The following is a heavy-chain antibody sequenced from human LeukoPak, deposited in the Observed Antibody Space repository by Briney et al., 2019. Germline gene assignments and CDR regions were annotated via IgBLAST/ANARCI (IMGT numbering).Heavy chain of an antibody. D-gene: IGHD3-16*01. J-gene: IGHJ6*02. CDR3: ARGGGLGV. Sequence: GGSLRLSCAASGFTFSSYWMNWARQAPGKGLEWVASINHNGNVNYYVDSVKGRFTISRDNAKNSLYLQMSNLRAEDTAVYFCARGGGLGVRGQGATVTVSS. CDR1: GFTFSSYW. CDR2: INHNGNVN. V-gene: IGHV3-7*03.